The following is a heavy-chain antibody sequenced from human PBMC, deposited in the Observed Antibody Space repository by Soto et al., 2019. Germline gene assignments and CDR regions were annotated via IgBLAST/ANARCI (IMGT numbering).Heavy chain of an antibody. J-gene: IGHJ4*02. Sequence: GGSLRLSCAASGFTFSAYWMSWVRQAPGKGLEWVANLKQDGSEKYYVDSVKGRFTISRDNAKNSLYLQLKSLRAEDTAVYYCARIVPGDYPGSLYYDSWGQGTLVTVSS. V-gene: IGHV3-7*01. D-gene: IGHD4-17*01. CDR1: GFTFSAYW. CDR2: LKQDGSEK. CDR3: ARIVPGDYPGSLYYDS.